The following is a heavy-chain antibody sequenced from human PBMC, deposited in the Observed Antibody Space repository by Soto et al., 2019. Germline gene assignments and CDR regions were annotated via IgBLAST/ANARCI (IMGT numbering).Heavy chain of an antibody. V-gene: IGHV3-23*01. CDR1: GFTFSISA. CDR3: AKIRDSWTDY. CDR2: ITGGGGPT. J-gene: IGHJ4*02. Sequence: EVQLLESGGGLVQPGGSLRLSCAASGFTFSISAMSWVRQAPGKGLEWVSTITGGGGPTYYADSVKGRFTTSRDNSKNTLYLQIRSLRAEDTALYYCAKIRDSWTDYWGQGTLVTVSS. D-gene: IGHD3-22*01.